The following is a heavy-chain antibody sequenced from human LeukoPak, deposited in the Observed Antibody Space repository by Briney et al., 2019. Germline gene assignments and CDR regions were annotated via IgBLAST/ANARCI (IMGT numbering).Heavy chain of an antibody. CDR2: IIPILGIA. V-gene: IGHV1-69*04. J-gene: IGHJ3*02. D-gene: IGHD3-10*01. Sequence: GASVKVSCKASGGTFSSYAISWVRQAPGQGLEWMGRIIPILGIANYAQKFQGRVTITADKSTSTAYMELSRLRSDDTAVYYRARLSTGEYYYGSGSYYNDAFDIWGQGTMVTVSS. CDR3: ARLSTGEYYYGSGSYYNDAFDI. CDR1: GGTFSSYA.